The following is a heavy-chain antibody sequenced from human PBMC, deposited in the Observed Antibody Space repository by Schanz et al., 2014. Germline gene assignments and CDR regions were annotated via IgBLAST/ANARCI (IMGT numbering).Heavy chain of an antibody. CDR1: GFTFSAYA. CDR3: AKDLGVDCGDGCFNWYFDL. Sequence: VQLLESGGGLVQPGGSLRLSCAASGFTFSAYAMTWVRQAPGKGLEWVAFINSDGTKRFYADSVKSRFTISRDNSRNTLYLQMNSLRAEDTAVYFCAKDLGVDCGDGCFNWYFDLWGRGTLVTVSS. CDR2: INSDGTKR. J-gene: IGHJ2*01. D-gene: IGHD2-21*02. V-gene: IGHV3-30*02.